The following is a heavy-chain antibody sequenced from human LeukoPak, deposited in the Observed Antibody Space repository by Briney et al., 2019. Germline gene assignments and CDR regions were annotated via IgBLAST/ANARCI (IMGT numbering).Heavy chain of an antibody. CDR2: ISYSGGT. Sequence: PSEALSLTCTVSGVSLRSSVPITNNMLYWAWVRQPPGKGLEWIGDISYSGGTYCNPPLRSRVTLSVDTTNNQFSLRLASVTAADTAVYYCARGLHYVDVWGKGITVSVSS. CDR3: ARGLHYVDV. CDR1: GVSLRSSVPITNNMLY. J-gene: IGHJ6*04. D-gene: IGHD3-10*01. V-gene: IGHV4-39*02.